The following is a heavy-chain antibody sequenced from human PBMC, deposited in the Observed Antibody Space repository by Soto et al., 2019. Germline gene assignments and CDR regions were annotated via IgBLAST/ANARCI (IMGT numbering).Heavy chain of an antibody. J-gene: IGHJ4*02. CDR1: GGTFSSYA. V-gene: IGHV1-69*13. CDR3: AAMTRGYSYGEVDY. CDR2: IIPIFGTA. D-gene: IGHD5-18*01. Sequence: SVKVSSKASGGTFSSYAISWVRQAPGQGLEWMGGIIPIFGTANYAQKFQGRVTITADESTSTAYIELSSLRSEETAVYYCAAMTRGYSYGEVDYWGQGTLVTVSS.